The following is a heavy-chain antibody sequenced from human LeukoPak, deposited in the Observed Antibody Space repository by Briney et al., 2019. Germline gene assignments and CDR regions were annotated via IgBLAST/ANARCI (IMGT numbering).Heavy chain of an antibody. CDR2: INHSGST. CDR1: GGSFSGYY. V-gene: IGHV4-34*01. J-gene: IGHJ6*02. CDR3: ARGILGYCSSTSCTNYYYGMDV. D-gene: IGHD2-2*01. Sequence: SETPSLTCAVYGGSFSGYYWSWIRQPPGKGLEWIGEINHSGSTNYNPSLKSRVTISVDTSKNQFSLKLSSVTAADTAVYYCARGILGYCSSTSCTNYYYGMDVWGQGTTVTVSS.